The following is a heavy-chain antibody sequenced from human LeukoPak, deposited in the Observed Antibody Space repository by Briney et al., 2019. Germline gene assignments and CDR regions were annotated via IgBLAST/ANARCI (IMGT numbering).Heavy chain of an antibody. CDR2: IMQDGSEK. J-gene: IGHJ4*02. V-gene: IGHV3-7*02. CDR1: GFTLSYYW. D-gene: IGHD3-22*01. Sequence: PGGSLRLSCAASGFTLSYYWMTWVRRAPGKGLEWVANIMQDGSEKYYVDSVKGRFTISRDNAKNSLYLQMNSLRAEDTAVHYCARSFYESSGYYLGYWGQGTLVTVSS. CDR3: ARSFYESSGYYLGY.